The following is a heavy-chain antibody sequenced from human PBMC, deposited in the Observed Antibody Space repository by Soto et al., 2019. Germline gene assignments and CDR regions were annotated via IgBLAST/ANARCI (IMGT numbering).Heavy chain of an antibody. CDR2: ISSSSSYI. CDR3: ARAIPGPTVTTYFDY. Sequence: GGSLRLSCAASGFTFSSYSMNWVRQAPGKGLEWVSSISSSSSYIYYADSVKGRFTISRDNAKNSLYLQMNSLRAEDTAVYYCARAIPGPTVTTYFDYWGQGTLVTSPQ. J-gene: IGHJ4*02. V-gene: IGHV3-21*01. D-gene: IGHD4-4*01. CDR1: GFTFSSYS.